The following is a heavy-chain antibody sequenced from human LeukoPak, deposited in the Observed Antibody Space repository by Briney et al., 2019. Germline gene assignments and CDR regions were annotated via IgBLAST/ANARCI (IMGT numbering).Heavy chain of an antibody. CDR2: ISWNSGSI. J-gene: IGHJ4*02. V-gene: IGHV3-9*01. D-gene: IGHD3-16*01. CDR3: AKDGGTFLRRGIDY. Sequence: PGGSLRLSCAASGFTFDDYAMHWVRQAPGKGLEWVSGISWNSGSIGYADSVKGRFTISRDNAKNSLYLQMNSLRAEDTALYYCAKDGGTFLRRGIDYWGQGTLVTVSS. CDR1: GFTFDDYA.